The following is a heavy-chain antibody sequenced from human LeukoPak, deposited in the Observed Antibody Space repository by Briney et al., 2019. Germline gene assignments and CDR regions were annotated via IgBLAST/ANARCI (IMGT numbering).Heavy chain of an antibody. V-gene: IGHV4-39*07. Sequence: PSETLSLTCTVSGGSISSSSYYWGWIRQPPGKGLEWIGSIYYSGSTYYNPSLKSRVTISVDTSKNQFSLKLSSVTAADTAVYYCARWGYCSGGSCSGFAFDYWGQGTLVTVSS. CDR2: IYYSGST. D-gene: IGHD2-15*01. J-gene: IGHJ4*02. CDR3: ARWGYCSGGSCSGFAFDY. CDR1: GGSISSSSYY.